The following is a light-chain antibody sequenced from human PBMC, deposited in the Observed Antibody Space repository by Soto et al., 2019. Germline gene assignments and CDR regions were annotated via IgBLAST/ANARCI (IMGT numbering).Light chain of an antibody. J-gene: IGLJ2*01. CDR1: SSNIGSNT. V-gene: IGLV1-44*01. CDR2: SNN. CDR3: AAWDDSLNGPV. Sequence: QSVLTQPPSASGTPGQRVTISCSGSSSNIGSNTVNWYQQLPGTAPKLLIYSNNQRPSGGPDRFSGSKSGTSASLAISGLQYEDEAAYYCAAWDDSLNGPVFGGGTKLTVL.